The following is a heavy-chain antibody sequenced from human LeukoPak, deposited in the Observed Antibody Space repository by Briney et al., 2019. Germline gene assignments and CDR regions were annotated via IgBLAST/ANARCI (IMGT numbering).Heavy chain of an antibody. CDR3: ARESMGYYYGSGSYYTTTPYYFDY. Sequence: GGSLRLSCAAPGFTFSDYYMSWICQAPGRGLEWVSYISSSGSTIYYADSVKGRFTISRDNAKNSLYLQMNSLRAEDTAVYYCARESMGYYYGSGSYYTTTPYYFDYWGQGTLVTVSS. J-gene: IGHJ4*02. CDR2: ISSSGSTI. V-gene: IGHV3-11*01. D-gene: IGHD3-10*01. CDR1: GFTFSDYY.